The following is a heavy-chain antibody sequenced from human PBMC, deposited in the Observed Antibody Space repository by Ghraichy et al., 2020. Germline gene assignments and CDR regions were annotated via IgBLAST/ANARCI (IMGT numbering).Heavy chain of an antibody. CDR2: LSHDASNK. CDR3: TKGAYYDLLTGYLDDAFDI. J-gene: IGHJ3*02. CDR1: GFTFSSYG. Sequence: LSLTCAASGFTFSSYGMHWVRQAPGKGLEWVAVLSHDASNKYYADSVRGRLTISRDNSKNTLYLQMNSLRAEDTAVYYCTKGAYYDLLTGYLDDAFDIWGQGTMVTVSS. V-gene: IGHV3-30*18. D-gene: IGHD3-9*01.